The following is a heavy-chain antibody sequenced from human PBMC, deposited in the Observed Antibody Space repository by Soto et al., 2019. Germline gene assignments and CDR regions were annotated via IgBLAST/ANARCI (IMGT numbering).Heavy chain of an antibody. D-gene: IGHD1-26*01. Sequence: PSETLSLTCAVSGYSISSGYYWGWIRQPAGKGVEWIGSIYHSGTTYYTPSPKSRVTKSVDTSKNQFSLTLSSVTAADTAVYYCARDGRGSYSKWFDPWGQGTLVTVS. CDR3: ARDGRGSYSKWFDP. CDR2: IYHSGTT. CDR1: GYSISSGYY. V-gene: IGHV4-38-2*02. J-gene: IGHJ5*02.